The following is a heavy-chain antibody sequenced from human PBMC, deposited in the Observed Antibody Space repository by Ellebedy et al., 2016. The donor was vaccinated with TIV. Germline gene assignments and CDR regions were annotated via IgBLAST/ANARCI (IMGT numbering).Heavy chain of an antibody. CDR3: ARGVSGFDI. V-gene: IGHV3-30*03. Sequence: GESLKISXAASGFTFSSYGMHWVRQAPGKGLEWVAVISYDGSNKYYADSVKGRFTISRDNSKNTLYLQMNSLRAEDTAVYYCARGVSGFDIWGQGTMVTVSS. J-gene: IGHJ3*02. D-gene: IGHD3-10*01. CDR1: GFTFSSYG. CDR2: ISYDGSNK.